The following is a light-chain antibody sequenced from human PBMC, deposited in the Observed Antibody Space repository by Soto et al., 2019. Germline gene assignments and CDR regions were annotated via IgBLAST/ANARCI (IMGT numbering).Light chain of an antibody. Sequence: QSALTQPASVSGSPGQSTTISCTGTSSDVGGYNYVSWHQQHPGKAPKLMIYEVSNRPSGVSNRFSGSKSGNTASLTISGLQAEDEADYYCSSYTSSSTGVAFGGGTQLTVL. CDR3: SSYTSSSTGVA. CDR1: SSDVGGYNY. CDR2: EVS. J-gene: IGLJ2*01. V-gene: IGLV2-14*01.